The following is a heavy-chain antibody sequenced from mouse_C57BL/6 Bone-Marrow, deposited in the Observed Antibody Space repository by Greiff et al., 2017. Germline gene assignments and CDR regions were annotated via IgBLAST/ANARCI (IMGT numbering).Heavy chain of an antibody. J-gene: IGHJ4*01. CDR2: IYPGGGYT. CDR1: GYTFTNYW. D-gene: IGHD1-1*01. Sequence: VQLVESGAELVRPGTSVKMSCKASGYTFTNYWIGWAKQRPGHGLEWIGDIYPGGGYTNYNEKFKGKATLTADKSSSTAYMQFSSLTSEDSAIYDGARLGITTKSYAMDYWGQGTSVTVSS. CDR3: ARLGITTKSYAMDY. V-gene: IGHV1-63*01.